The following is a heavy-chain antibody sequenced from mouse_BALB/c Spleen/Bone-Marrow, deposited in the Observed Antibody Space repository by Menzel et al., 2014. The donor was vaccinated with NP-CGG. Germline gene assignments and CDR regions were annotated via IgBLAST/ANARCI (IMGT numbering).Heavy chain of an antibody. V-gene: IGHV1-9*01. J-gene: IGHJ4*01. CDR2: ILPGSGSI. CDR1: SYTFSSYW. Sequence: QVQLQQPGAELMKPGASVKISCKATSYTFSSYWIEWVKQRPGHGLEWIGEILPGSGSIKYNEKFKGKATFTADTSSNTAYMQLSSLTSEDSAVYYCASRYDTMDYWGQGTSVTVSS. CDR3: ASRYDTMDY.